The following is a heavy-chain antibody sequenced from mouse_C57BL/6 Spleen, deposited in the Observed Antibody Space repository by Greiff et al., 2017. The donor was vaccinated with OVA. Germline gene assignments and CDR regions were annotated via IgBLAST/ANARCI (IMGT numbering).Heavy chain of an antibody. J-gene: IGHJ3*01. CDR1: GYTFTSYW. CDR3: ARRGWDVSFAY. Sequence: QVHVKQPGAELVKPGASVKMSCKASGYTFTSYWITWVKQRPGQGLEWIGDIYPGSGSTNYNEKFKSKATLTVDTSSSTAYMQLSSLTSEDSAVYYCARRGWDVSFAYWGQGTLVTVSA. CDR2: IYPGSGST. V-gene: IGHV1-55*01. D-gene: IGHD4-1*01.